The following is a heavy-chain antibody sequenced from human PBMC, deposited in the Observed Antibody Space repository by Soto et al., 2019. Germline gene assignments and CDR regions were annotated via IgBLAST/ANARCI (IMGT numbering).Heavy chain of an antibody. Sequence: ASVKVSCKASGYTFTGYYMHWVRQAPGQGLEWMGWINPNSGGTNYAQKFQGRVTMTRDTSFSTAYMELSRLRSDDTAVYYCARVPQATVVTPGYFDYWGQGTLVTVSS. D-gene: IGHD4-17*01. CDR3: ARVPQATVVTPGYFDY. V-gene: IGHV1-2*02. CDR2: INPNSGGT. J-gene: IGHJ4*02. CDR1: GYTFTGYY.